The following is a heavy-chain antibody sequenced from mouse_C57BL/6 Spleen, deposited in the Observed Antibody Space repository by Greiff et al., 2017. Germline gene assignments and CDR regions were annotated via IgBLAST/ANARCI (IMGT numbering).Heavy chain of an antibody. V-gene: IGHV2-5*01. CDR3: AKWDDYAYAMDY. CDR2: IWRGGST. CDR1: GFSLTSYG. Sequence: VKLQESGPGLVQPSQSLSITCTVSGFSLTSYGVHWVRQSPGKGLEWLGVIWRGGSTDYNAAFMSRLSITKDNSKSQVFFKMNSLQADDTAIYYCAKWDDYAYAMDYWGQGTSVTVSS. D-gene: IGHD2-4*01. J-gene: IGHJ4*01.